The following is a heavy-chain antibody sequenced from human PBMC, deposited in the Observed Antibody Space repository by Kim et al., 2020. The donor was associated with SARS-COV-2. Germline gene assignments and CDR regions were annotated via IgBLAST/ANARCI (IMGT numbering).Heavy chain of an antibody. V-gene: IGHV3-15*01. CDR1: GIPFSNAW. CDR3: TTVSMR. Sequence: GGSLRLSCAVSGIPFSNAWFNWVRQAPGKGLEWVGRIKSKSDGGTADLAAPVKGRFAISRDDSKNTLYLLMNSLRTDDSAVYYCTTVSMRWGQGPLVTVS. CDR2: IKSKSDGGTA. J-gene: IGHJ4*02. D-gene: IGHD2-2*01.